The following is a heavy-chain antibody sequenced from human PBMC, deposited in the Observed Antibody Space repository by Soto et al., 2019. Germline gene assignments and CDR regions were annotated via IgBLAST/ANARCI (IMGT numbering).Heavy chain of an antibody. CDR3: ARVAAMATFYYYYMDV. J-gene: IGHJ6*03. V-gene: IGHV1-18*01. CDR1: GYTFTSYG. Sequence: ASVKVSCKASGYTFTSYGISWVRQAPGQGLEWMGWISAYNGNTNYAQKLQGRVTMTTDTSTSTAYMELRSLRSDDTAVYYCARVAAMATFYYYYMDVWGKGTTVTSP. CDR2: ISAYNGNT. D-gene: IGHD5-18*01.